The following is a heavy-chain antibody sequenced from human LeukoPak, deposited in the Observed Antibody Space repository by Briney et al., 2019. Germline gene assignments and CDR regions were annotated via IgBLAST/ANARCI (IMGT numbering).Heavy chain of an antibody. CDR1: GFTFSSYS. V-gene: IGHV3-21*01. Sequence: GGSLRLSCAASGFTFSSYSMNWVRQAPGKGLEWVSSISSSSSYIYYADSVKGRFTISRDNAKNSLYLQMNSLRAEDTAVYYCARRIVVVPAAIRELDYWGQGTLVTVSS. CDR3: ARRIVVVPAAIRELDY. D-gene: IGHD2-2*01. J-gene: IGHJ4*02. CDR2: ISSSSSYI.